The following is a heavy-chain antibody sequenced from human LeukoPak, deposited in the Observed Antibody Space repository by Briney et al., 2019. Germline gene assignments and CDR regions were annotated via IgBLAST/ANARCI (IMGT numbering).Heavy chain of an antibody. CDR3: AREAVAFYGSGSPLDY. V-gene: IGHV3-21*01. J-gene: IGHJ4*02. CDR2: ISSSSSYI. CDR1: GFTFSSYS. D-gene: IGHD3-10*01. Sequence: GGSLRLSCAASGFTFSSYSMNWVRQAPGKGLEWVSSISSSSSYIYYADSVKGRFTISRDNAENSLYLQMNSLRAEDTAVYYCAREAVAFYGSGSPLDYWGQGTLVTVSS.